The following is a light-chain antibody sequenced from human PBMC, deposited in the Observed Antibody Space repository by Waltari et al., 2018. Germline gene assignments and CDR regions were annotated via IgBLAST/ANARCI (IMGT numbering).Light chain of an antibody. CDR3: QQRST. Sequence: RVTITCRASQSISSYLNWYQQKPGNAPKLLIYAASSLQSGVPSRFSGSVSGTDFTLTISSLQPEDFATYYCQQRSTFGGGTKVEIK. V-gene: IGKV1-39*01. CDR1: QSISSY. J-gene: IGKJ4*01. CDR2: AAS.